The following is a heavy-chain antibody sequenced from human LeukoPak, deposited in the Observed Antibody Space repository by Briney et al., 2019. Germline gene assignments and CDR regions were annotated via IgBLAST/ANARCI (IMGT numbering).Heavy chain of an antibody. CDR2: IKSETDGGTT. CDR1: GFTFSRYW. J-gene: IGHJ4*02. Sequence: GGSLRLSCAASGFTFSRYWMSWVRQAPGKGLEWVGRIKSETDGGTTDYAAPVKGRFTISRDDSKDTLYLQMNSLKTEDTAMYYCTTLRSTWGYWGQGTLVTVSS. D-gene: IGHD7-27*01. CDR3: TTLRSTWGY. V-gene: IGHV3-15*01.